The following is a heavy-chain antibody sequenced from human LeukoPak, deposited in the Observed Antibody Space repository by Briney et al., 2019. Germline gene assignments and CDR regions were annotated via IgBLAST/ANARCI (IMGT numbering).Heavy chain of an antibody. D-gene: IGHD3-22*01. CDR3: AREVYYDSSGYYN. V-gene: IGHV1-8*03. Sequence: ASVKVSCKASGYTFTSYDINWERQAPGQGLEWMGWMNPNNGNTGYAQKFQGRVTITRNTSISTAYMELSSLRSEDTAVYYCAREVYYDSSGYYNWGQGTLVTVSS. CDR1: GYTFTSYD. CDR2: MNPNNGNT. J-gene: IGHJ4*02.